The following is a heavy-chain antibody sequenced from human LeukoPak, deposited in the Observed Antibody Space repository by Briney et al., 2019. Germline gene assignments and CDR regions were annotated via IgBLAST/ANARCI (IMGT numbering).Heavy chain of an antibody. CDR3: ARVVIYCSGGSCHDAFDI. D-gene: IGHD2-15*01. CDR1: GYTFTSYY. V-gene: IGHV1-46*01. CDR2: INPSGGST. Sequence: ASVKVSCKASGYTFTSYYMHWVRQAPGQGLEWMGIINPSGGSTSYAQKFQGRVTMTRDTSTSTVYMELSSLRSEDTAVYYCARVVIYCSGGSCHDAFDIWCQGTMVTVSS. J-gene: IGHJ3*02.